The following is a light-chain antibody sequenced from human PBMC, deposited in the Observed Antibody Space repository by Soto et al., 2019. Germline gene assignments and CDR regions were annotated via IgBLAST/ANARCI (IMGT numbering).Light chain of an antibody. CDR2: LNSDGSH. J-gene: IGLJ3*02. Sequence: QLVLTQSPSASASLGASVKLTCTLSSGHSSYAIAWHQQQPEKGPRYLRKLNSDGSHSKGDGLPDRFSGSSSGAERYLAISSLQSEDEAGYSCQTWGTGMGVFGGGTKVTVL. V-gene: IGLV4-69*01. CDR1: SGHSSYA. CDR3: QTWGTGMGV.